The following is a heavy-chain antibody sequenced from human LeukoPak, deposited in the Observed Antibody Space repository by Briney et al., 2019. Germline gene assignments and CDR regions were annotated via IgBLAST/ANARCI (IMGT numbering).Heavy chain of an antibody. Sequence: GESLKISCKGSGYSFTTYWIVWVRQMPGKGLEWMGIIYPGDSDTRYSPSFQGQVTISADKSISTAYLQWSSLKASDTAMYYCARIRMVRGVMITIDYWGQGTLVTVSS. CDR3: ARIRMVRGVMITIDY. V-gene: IGHV5-51*01. J-gene: IGHJ4*02. D-gene: IGHD3-10*01. CDR2: IYPGDSDT. CDR1: GYSFTTYW.